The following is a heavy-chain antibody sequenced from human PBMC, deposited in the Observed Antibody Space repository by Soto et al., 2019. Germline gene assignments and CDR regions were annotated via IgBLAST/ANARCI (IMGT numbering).Heavy chain of an antibody. CDR2: IYHSGST. Sequence: QLQLQESGPGLVKPSQTLSLTCAVSGGSISSGGYSWSWIRQPPGKGLEWIGYIYHSGSTYYNPSLKSRVTISVDRSKNQFSLKLSSVTAADTAVYYCARVEGYYDSSGYYVEYFQHWGQGTLVTVSS. J-gene: IGHJ1*01. D-gene: IGHD3-22*01. CDR1: GGSISSGGYS. CDR3: ARVEGYYDSSGYYVEYFQH. V-gene: IGHV4-30-2*01.